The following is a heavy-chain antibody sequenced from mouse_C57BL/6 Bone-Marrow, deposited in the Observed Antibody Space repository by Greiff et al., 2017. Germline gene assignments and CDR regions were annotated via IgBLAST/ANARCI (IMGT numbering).Heavy chain of an antibody. J-gene: IGHJ2*01. CDR3: AREDYGSSSWDY. CDR1: GYSITSGYY. Sequence: VQLKESGPGLVKPSQSLSLTCSVTGYSITSGYYWNWIRQFPGNKLEWMGYISYDGSNNYNPSLKNRISITRDTSKNQFFLKLNSVTTEDTATYYCAREDYGSSSWDYWGQGTTLTVSA. CDR2: ISYDGSN. V-gene: IGHV3-6*01. D-gene: IGHD1-1*01.